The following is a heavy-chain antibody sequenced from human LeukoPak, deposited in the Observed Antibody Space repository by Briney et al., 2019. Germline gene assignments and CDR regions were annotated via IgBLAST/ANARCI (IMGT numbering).Heavy chain of an antibody. D-gene: IGHD6-13*01. CDR2: INHSGST. CDR1: GGSFSGYY. V-gene: IGHV4-34*01. CDR3: ARGLTSSSWYSVVY. Sequence: PSETLSLNCAVYGGSFSGYYWSWIRQPPGKGLEWIGEINHSGSTNYNPSLKSRVTISVDASKNQFSLKLSSVTAADTAVYYCARGLTSSSWYSVVYWGQGTLVTVSS. J-gene: IGHJ4*02.